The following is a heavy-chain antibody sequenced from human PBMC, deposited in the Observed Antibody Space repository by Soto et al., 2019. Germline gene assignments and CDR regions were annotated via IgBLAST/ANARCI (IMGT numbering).Heavy chain of an antibody. D-gene: IGHD6-25*01. J-gene: IGHJ1*01. CDR1: GFTFSTYA. V-gene: IGHV3-23*01. Sequence: GGSLRPSCAASGFTFSTYAMNWVRQAPEKGLEWVSLIVRGGNDTYYADSVKGRFTISRDNSKNTLYLQMNSLRADDTALYYCARAEGSGYGTEFSQHWGQGTLVTVSS. CDR2: IVRGGNDT. CDR3: ARAEGSGYGTEFSQH.